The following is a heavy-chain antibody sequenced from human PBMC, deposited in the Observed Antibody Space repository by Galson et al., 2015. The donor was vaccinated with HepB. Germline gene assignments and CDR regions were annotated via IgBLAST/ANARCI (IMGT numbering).Heavy chain of an antibody. Sequence: SLRLSCAASGFTFSRYGMQWVRQAPGNGLEWVADIRYDGRNKYYADSVRGRFSISRDNSKKTLYLQMDSLRDEDTAVYYCTGDRFETNPMDVVPGTIVKWGQGTLVTVSS. V-gene: IGHV3-33*01. D-gene: IGHD1-1*01. CDR3: TGDRFETNPMDVVPGTIVK. CDR1: GFTFSRYG. J-gene: IGHJ4*02. CDR2: IRYDGRNK.